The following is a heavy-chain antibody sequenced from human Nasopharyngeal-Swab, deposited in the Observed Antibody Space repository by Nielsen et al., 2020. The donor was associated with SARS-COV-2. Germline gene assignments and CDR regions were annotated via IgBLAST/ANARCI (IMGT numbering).Heavy chain of an antibody. V-gene: IGHV3-15*01. Sequence: GGSLRLSCAASGFTFSNAWMSWVRQAPGKGLEWVGRIKSKTDGGTTDYAAPVKGRFTISRDDSKNTLYLQMNSLKTEDTAVYYCTTYVLLWFGELFGVDYWGQGTLVTVSS. J-gene: IGHJ4*02. D-gene: IGHD3-10*01. CDR2: IKSKTDGGTT. CDR1: GFTFSNAW. CDR3: TTYVLLWFGELFGVDY.